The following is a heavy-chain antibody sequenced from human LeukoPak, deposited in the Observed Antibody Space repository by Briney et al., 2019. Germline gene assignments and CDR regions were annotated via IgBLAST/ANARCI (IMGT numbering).Heavy chain of an antibody. CDR2: IYYTGIT. J-gene: IGHJ4*02. D-gene: IGHD2-15*01. V-gene: IGHV4-59*01. CDR1: GGSISSFY. CDR3: ARRYCSGGTCYEGDY. Sequence: PSETLSLTCTVSGGSISSFYSSWIRQPPGKGLEWIGYIYYTGITNYSPSLKSRVTISVDTSKNQFSLKLSSVTAADTAVYYCARRYCSGGTCYEGDYWSQGTLVTVSS.